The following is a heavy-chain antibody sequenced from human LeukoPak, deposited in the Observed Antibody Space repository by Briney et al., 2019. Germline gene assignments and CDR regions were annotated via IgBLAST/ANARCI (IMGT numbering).Heavy chain of an antibody. V-gene: IGHV3-23*01. D-gene: IGHD5-18*01. Sequence: PGGSLRLSCAASGFTFSSYALSWVRQAPGKGREGVSAISGSGGSTYYADSVKGRFPISRDNSKNTLYLQMNSLRAEDTAVYYCAKDGGKKGYSYGYLDVWGQGTTVTVSS. J-gene: IGHJ6*02. CDR3: AKDGGKKGYSYGYLDV. CDR2: ISGSGGST. CDR1: GFTFSSYA.